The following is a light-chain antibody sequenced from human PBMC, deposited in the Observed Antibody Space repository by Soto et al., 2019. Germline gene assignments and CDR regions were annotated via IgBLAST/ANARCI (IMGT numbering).Light chain of an antibody. CDR3: QQYNNWPPYT. CDR2: GAS. V-gene: IGKV3-15*01. Sequence: EIVMTQSPATLSVSPGERATLSCRASQSVSSNLAWYQQKPGQAPRLLIYGASTRATGIPARFSGSASGTEFTLTVSSLQSEDFAVYYCQQYNNWPPYTLGQGTMLEIK. J-gene: IGKJ2*01. CDR1: QSVSSN.